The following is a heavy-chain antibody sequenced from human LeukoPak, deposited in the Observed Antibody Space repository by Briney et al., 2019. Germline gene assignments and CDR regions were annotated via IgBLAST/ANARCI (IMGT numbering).Heavy chain of an antibody. Sequence: GASVKVSRKASGGTFSSYAISSVRQAPGQGLEWMGRIIPILGIANYAQKFQGRVTITADKSTSTAYMELSSLRSEDTAVYYCARRRALYYDSSGYYYFDYWGQGTLVTVSS. CDR2: IIPILGIA. J-gene: IGHJ4*02. D-gene: IGHD3-22*01. V-gene: IGHV1-69*04. CDR1: GGTFSSYA. CDR3: ARRRALYYDSSGYYYFDY.